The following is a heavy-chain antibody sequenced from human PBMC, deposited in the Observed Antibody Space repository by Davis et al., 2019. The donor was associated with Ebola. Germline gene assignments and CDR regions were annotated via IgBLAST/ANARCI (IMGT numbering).Heavy chain of an antibody. CDR3: AAHLERYGSNHFFDY. Sequence: GESLKISCAGSGFMFSSHAMSWVRQTPGKGLEWVSFMSDSGAKTYYSDSVKGRFTISRDNSKNTLFLQMNSLRAEDTAIYYCAAHLERYGSNHFFDYWGHGTLVTASS. CDR2: MSDSGAKT. V-gene: IGHV3-23*01. J-gene: IGHJ4*01. D-gene: IGHD3-16*02. CDR1: GFMFSSHA.